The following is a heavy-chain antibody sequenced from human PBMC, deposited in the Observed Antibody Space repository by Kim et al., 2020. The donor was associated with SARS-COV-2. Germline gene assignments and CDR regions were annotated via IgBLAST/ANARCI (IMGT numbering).Heavy chain of an antibody. J-gene: IGHJ4*02. D-gene: IGHD3-3*01. Sequence: PSLKSTVTLSVVTSQNPFSLKLSSVTAADTAVYYCARGGTIFGVVTRPFDYWGQGTLVTVSS. V-gene: IGHV4-31*01. CDR3: ARGGTIFGVVTRPFDY.